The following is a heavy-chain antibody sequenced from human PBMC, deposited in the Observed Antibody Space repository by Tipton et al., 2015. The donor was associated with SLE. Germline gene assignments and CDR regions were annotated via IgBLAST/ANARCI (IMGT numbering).Heavy chain of an antibody. CDR1: GGSISSSSYY. J-gene: IGHJ4*02. D-gene: IGHD3-10*01. CDR3: ARGSGLLWFRDEYYFDN. CDR2: IYYSGST. Sequence: TLSLTCTVSGGSISSSSYYWGWIRQPPGKGLEWIGSIYYSGSTYYNPSLKSRVAISVDTSKNQFSLKLSSVTAADSAVYYCARGSGLLWFRDEYYFDNWGQGTLVTVSS. V-gene: IGHV4-39*07.